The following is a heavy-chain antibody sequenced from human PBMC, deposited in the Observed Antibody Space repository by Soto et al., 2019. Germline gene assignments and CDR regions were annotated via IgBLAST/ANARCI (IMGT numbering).Heavy chain of an antibody. J-gene: IGHJ4*02. CDR1: GFTFSSYG. CDR3: AKIDDSSGYYYGPFDY. D-gene: IGHD3-22*01. Sequence: HXGGSLRLSCAASGFTFSSYGVHWVRQAPGKGLEWVAVISYDGSNKYYADSVKGRFTISRDNSKNTLYLQMNSLRAEDTAVYYCAKIDDSSGYYYGPFDYWGQGTLVTVSS. V-gene: IGHV3-30*18. CDR2: ISYDGSNK.